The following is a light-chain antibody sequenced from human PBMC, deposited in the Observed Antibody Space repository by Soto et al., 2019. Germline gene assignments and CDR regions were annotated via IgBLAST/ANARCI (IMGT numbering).Light chain of an antibody. CDR3: QSYDSSLSGVV. CDR1: SSNIGPGFD. V-gene: IGLV1-40*01. J-gene: IGLJ2*01. Sequence: QAVLTQPPSVSGAPGQWVTISCTGSSSNIGPGFDVHWYQHLPGTAPKLLIYGNNNRPSGVPDRFSGSKSGTSASLAITGLQAEDEADYYCQSYDSSLSGVVFGGGTKVTVL. CDR2: GNN.